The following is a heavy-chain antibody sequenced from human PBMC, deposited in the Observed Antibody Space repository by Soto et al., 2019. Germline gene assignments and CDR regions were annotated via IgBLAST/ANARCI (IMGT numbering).Heavy chain of an antibody. V-gene: IGHV1-3*01. Sequence: QVQLVQSGAEVKKPGASVKVSCKASGYTFTSYAMHWVRQAPGQRLEWMGWINAGNGNTKYSQKFQGRVTITRDTSASPAYMELSSLRSEDTAVYYCARDPAAAGSRYFDYWGQGTLVTVSS. CDR3: ARDPAAAGSRYFDY. CDR1: GYTFTSYA. D-gene: IGHD6-13*01. CDR2: INAGNGNT. J-gene: IGHJ4*02.